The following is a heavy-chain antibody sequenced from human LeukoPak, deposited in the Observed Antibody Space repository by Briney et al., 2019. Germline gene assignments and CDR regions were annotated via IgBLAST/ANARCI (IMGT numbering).Heavy chain of an antibody. Sequence: SSETLSLTCTVSGGSISSYYWSWIRQPPGKGLEWIGYIYYSGSTYYNPSLKSRVTISVDTSKNQFSLKLSSVTAADTAVYYCARDMTTVTYAFDIWGQGTMVTVSS. V-gene: IGHV4-59*12. CDR3: ARDMTTVTYAFDI. D-gene: IGHD4-11*01. CDR1: GGSISSYY. CDR2: IYYSGST. J-gene: IGHJ3*02.